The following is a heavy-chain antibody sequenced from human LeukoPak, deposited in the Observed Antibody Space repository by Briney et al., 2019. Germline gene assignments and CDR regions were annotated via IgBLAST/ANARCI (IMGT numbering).Heavy chain of an antibody. CDR2: LRYDGSNK. CDR3: AKVRYSYGFDYYYYMDV. J-gene: IGHJ6*03. CDR1: RFTFSSYG. V-gene: IGHV3-30*02. Sequence: PGGSLRLSCAASRFTFSSYGMHWVRQAPGKGLEWVTFLRYDGSNKYYADSVKGRFTISRDNSKNTLYLQMNSLRAEDTAVYYCAKVRYSYGFDYYYYMDVWGKGTTVTVSS. D-gene: IGHD5-18*01.